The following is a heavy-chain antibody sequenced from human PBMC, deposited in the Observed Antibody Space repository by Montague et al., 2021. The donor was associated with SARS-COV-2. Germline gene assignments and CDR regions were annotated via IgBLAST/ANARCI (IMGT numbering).Heavy chain of an antibody. Sequence: SETLSLTCTVSGGSISSNFWSWIRQPPGKGLEWIGYIYYSGSTNYNPSLKSRVTISVDTSKKQFSLQLSSVTAADTAMYYCARDFVAAVPDRFDSWGQGVLVTVSS. CDR2: IYYSGST. D-gene: IGHD6-13*01. CDR1: GGSISSNF. CDR3: ARDFVAAVPDRFDS. V-gene: IGHV4-59*01. J-gene: IGHJ4*02.